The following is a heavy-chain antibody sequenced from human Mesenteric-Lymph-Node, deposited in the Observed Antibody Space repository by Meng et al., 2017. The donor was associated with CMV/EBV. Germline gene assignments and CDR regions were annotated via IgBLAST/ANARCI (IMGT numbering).Heavy chain of an antibody. V-gene: IGHV1-69*01. J-gene: IGHJ4*02. D-gene: IGHD3-9*01. Sequence: SCTASGGPFSSYAISWVRPAPGQGLEWLGGIIPIFGTADYAQKFRGRVTIPADQSTSTAYMGLSSLRSEDTAVYYCAGGAQYFAIDYWGQGTLVTVSS. CDR2: IIPIFGTA. CDR1: GGPFSSYA. CDR3: AGGAQYFAIDY.